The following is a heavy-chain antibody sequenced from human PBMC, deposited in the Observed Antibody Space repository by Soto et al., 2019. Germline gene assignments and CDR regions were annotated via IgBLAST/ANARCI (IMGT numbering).Heavy chain of an antibody. CDR3: ARGGAYYYGSGSRGDYFDY. CDR2: IIPIFGTA. D-gene: IGHD3-10*01. CDR1: GGTFSSYA. V-gene: IGHV1-69*12. Sequence: QVQLVQSGAEVKKPGSSVKVSCKASGGTFSSYAISWVRQAPGQGLEWMGGIIPIFGTANYAQKFQGRVTIPADESTSTAYMELSSLRSEDTAVYYCARGGAYYYGSGSRGDYFDYWGQGTLVTVSS. J-gene: IGHJ4*02.